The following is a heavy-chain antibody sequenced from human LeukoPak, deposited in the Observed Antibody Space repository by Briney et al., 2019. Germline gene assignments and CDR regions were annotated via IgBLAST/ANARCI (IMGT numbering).Heavy chain of an antibody. D-gene: IGHD3-9*01. Sequence: GGSLRLSCAASGFTFSSYAMPWVRQAPGKGLEWVAVISYDGSNKYYADSVKGRFTISRDNSKNTLYLQMNSLRAEDTAVYYCARESSLRYFDWLLDDYWGQGTLVTVSS. CDR2: ISYDGSNK. CDR3: ARESSLRYFDWLLDDY. V-gene: IGHV3-30-3*01. J-gene: IGHJ4*02. CDR1: GFTFSSYA.